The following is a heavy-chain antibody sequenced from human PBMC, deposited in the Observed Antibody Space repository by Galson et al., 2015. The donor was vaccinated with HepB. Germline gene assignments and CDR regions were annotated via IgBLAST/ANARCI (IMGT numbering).Heavy chain of an antibody. J-gene: IGHJ4*02. D-gene: IGHD1-26*01. CDR2: INPNSGGT. V-gene: IGHV1-2*06. Sequence: SVKVSCKASGYTFTGYYMHWVRQAPGQGLEWMGRINPNSGGTNYAQKFQGRVTMTRDTSISTAYMELSRLRSDDTAVYYCARVMWGHDYFDYWGQGTLVTVSS. CDR3: ARVMWGHDYFDY. CDR1: GYTFTGYY.